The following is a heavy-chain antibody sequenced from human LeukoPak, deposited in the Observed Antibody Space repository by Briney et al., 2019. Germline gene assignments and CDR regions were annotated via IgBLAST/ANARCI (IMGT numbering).Heavy chain of an antibody. J-gene: IGHJ5*02. CDR2: VNHKSGAA. CDR1: GYSVNAYN. D-gene: IGHD3-9*01. CDR3: AREYILTRYYGDL. V-gene: IGHV1-2*02. Sequence: ASVKVSCKTSGYSVNAYNMHWVRQAPGQGLEWMGWVNHKSGAANYAQKFQGRVNMTWDTSISTAYMELRRLRSDDTAVYYCAREYILTRYYGDLWGQGTLVTVSS.